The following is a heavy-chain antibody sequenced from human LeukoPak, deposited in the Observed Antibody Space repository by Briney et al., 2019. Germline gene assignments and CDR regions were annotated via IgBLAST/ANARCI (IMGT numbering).Heavy chain of an antibody. CDR2: IHDTGST. V-gene: IGHV4-59*08. CDR1: GGLITNYY. J-gene: IGHJ4*02. Sequence: SETLSLTCNVSGGLITNYYWSWIRQPPGKGLEWVGYIHDTGSTNYNPSLTSRVTISVDTSKNQFSLKLSSVTAADTAVYFCARHVLAARPSFDYWGQGTLVTVSS. D-gene: IGHD6-6*01. CDR3: ARHVLAARPSFDY.